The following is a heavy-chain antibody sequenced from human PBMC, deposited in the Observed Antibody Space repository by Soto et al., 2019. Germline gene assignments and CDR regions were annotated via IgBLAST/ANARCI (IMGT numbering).Heavy chain of an antibody. Sequence: GASVKVSCKASGYTFTSYDINWVRQATGQGLEWMGWMNPNSGNTGYAQKFQGRVTMTRNTSISTAYMEQSSLRSEDTAVYYCASPRPMITFGGVIANDAFDIWGQGTMVTVSS. V-gene: IGHV1-8*01. D-gene: IGHD3-16*02. CDR3: ASPRPMITFGGVIANDAFDI. CDR2: MNPNSGNT. CDR1: GYTFTSYD. J-gene: IGHJ3*02.